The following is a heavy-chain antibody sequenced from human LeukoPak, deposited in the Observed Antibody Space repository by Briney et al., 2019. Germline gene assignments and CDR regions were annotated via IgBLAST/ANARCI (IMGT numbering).Heavy chain of an antibody. V-gene: IGHV3-9*01. D-gene: IGHD4-17*01. J-gene: IGHJ4*02. CDR3: AKAPYGDYERPYDY. Sequence: PGGSLRLSCAASGFTFDDYAMHWVRQAPGKGLEWVSGISWNSGSIGYADSVKGRFTISRDNAKNSLYLQMNSLRAEDTALYYCAKAPYGDYERPYDYWGQGTLVTVSS. CDR1: GFTFDDYA. CDR2: ISWNSGSI.